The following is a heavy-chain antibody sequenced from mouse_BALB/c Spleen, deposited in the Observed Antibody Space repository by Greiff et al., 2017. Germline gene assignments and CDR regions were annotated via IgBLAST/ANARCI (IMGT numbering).Heavy chain of an antibody. J-gene: IGHJ4*01. CDR1: GFNIKDTY. D-gene: IGHD1-1*01. CDR3: ARTPGSSYNYAMDY. V-gene: IGHV14-3*02. CDR2: IDPANGNT. Sequence: EVQLQQSGAELVKPGASVKLSCTASGFNIKDTYMHWVKQRPEQGLEWIGRIDPANGNTKYDPKFQGKATITADTSSNTAYLQLSSLTSEDTAVYYCARTPGSSYNYAMDYWGQGTSVTGSS.